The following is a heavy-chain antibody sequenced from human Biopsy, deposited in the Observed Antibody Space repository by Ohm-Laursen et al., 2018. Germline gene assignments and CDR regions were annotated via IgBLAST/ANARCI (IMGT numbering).Heavy chain of an antibody. D-gene: IGHD3-16*01. CDR1: GRTFSDYR. J-gene: IGHJ4*02. Sequence: SETLSLTCVVFGRTFSDYRWTWIRQPPGKGLEWIGQINQSGSTNYNPSLKSRVTMSIDTSKNQFSLRLSSVTAADTAVYYCARAAFGPFDSWGQGALVTVSS. V-gene: IGHV4-34*01. CDR2: INQSGST. CDR3: ARAAFGPFDS.